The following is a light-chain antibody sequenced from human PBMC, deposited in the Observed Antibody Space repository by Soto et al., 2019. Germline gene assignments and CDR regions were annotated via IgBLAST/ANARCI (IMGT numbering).Light chain of an antibody. CDR3: SSSTNTNTLVI. Sequence: QSVLTQPASVSGSPGQSVTISCTGTSSDIGRYKFVSWFQQHPGKAPKPLIFEGTNRPSGVSNRFSGSKSGNTASLTISGLQAEDEAIYFCSSSTNTNTLVIFGGGTKVTVL. CDR2: EGT. J-gene: IGLJ2*01. CDR1: SSDIGRYKF. V-gene: IGLV2-14*01.